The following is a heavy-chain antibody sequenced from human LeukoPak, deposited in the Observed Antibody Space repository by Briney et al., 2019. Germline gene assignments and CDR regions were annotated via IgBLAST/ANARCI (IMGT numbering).Heavy chain of an antibody. CDR3: ARGEYSSGWPFDY. CDR1: GFTFSSYA. D-gene: IGHD6-19*01. Sequence: GGSLRLSCAASGFTFSSYAMSWVRQAPGKGLEWVAVISYDGSNKYYADSVKGRFTISRDNSKNTLYLQMNSLRAEDTAVYYCARGEYSSGWPFDYWGQGTLVTVSS. J-gene: IGHJ4*02. V-gene: IGHV3-30-3*01. CDR2: ISYDGSNK.